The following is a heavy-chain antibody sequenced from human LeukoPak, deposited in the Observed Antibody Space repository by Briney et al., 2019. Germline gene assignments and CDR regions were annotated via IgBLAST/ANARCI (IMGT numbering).Heavy chain of an antibody. Sequence: PGGSLRLSCAASGFTFSDYYMSWIRQAPGKGLEWVSHISNSGSTIYYADSVKGRFTISRDNAKNSLYLQMNSLRAEDTAVYYCARAPASITMVRGVTLHLDYWGQGTLVTVSS. CDR2: ISNSGSTI. V-gene: IGHV3-11*04. D-gene: IGHD3-10*01. J-gene: IGHJ4*02. CDR3: ARAPASITMVRGVTLHLDY. CDR1: GFTFSDYY.